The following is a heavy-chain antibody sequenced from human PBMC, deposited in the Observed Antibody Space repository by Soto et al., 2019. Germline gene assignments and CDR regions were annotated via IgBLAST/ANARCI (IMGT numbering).Heavy chain of an antibody. CDR3: AKDQYYYARSGYYQLHYYYGMDV. J-gene: IGHJ6*02. CDR1: GFTFSSYG. CDR2: ISYDGSNK. V-gene: IGHV3-30*18. Sequence: QVQLVESGGGVIQPGRSLRLSCAASGFTFSSYGMHWVRQAPGKGLEWVAVISYDGSNKYYADSVKGRFTISRDNSKNTLYLQRYSVRAVATAVYYCAKDQYYYARSGYYQLHYYYGMDVWSQGTTVTVSS. D-gene: IGHD3-22*01.